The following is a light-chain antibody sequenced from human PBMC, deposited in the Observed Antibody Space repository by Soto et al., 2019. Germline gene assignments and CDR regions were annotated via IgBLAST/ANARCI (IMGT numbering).Light chain of an antibody. CDR1: QSIASY. V-gene: IGKV1-39*01. CDR2: AAS. Sequence: DIQMTQSPSSLSASVVDRVTITCRASQSIASYLNWYQQKPGKAPNLLIYAASTLQSGVPSRFSGRGSGTDFSLTISSLQPEDFATYYCQQSYTSLPITFGQGTRLEIK. J-gene: IGKJ5*01. CDR3: QQSYTSLPIT.